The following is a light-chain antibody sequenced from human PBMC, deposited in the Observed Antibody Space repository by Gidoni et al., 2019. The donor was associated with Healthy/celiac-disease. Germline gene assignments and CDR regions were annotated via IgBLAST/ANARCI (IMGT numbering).Light chain of an antibody. J-gene: IGLJ1*01. CDR2: DVS. CDR3: CSYAGSFYV. CDR1: SSDVGGYNY. V-gene: IGLV2-11*01. Sequence: QSALTQPRSVAGSPGQSVTISCTGTSSDVGGYNYVSWYQPNPGKAPKLMIYDVSKRPSGVSDRFSGSKSGNTASLTISGLQAEDEADYYCCSYAGSFYVFGTGTKVTVL.